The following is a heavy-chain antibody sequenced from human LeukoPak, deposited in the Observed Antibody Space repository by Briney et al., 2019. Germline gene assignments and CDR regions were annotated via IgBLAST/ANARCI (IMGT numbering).Heavy chain of an antibody. J-gene: IGHJ5*02. Sequence: SETLSLTCTVSGGSVSSGSYYWRWIRQPPGKGLEWIGYIYYSGSTNYNPSLKSRVTISVDTSKNQFSLKLSSVTPADTAVYYCARVRYDSSGYYPSWFDPWGQGTLVTVSS. V-gene: IGHV4-61*01. CDR3: ARVRYDSSGYYPSWFDP. CDR2: IYYSGST. D-gene: IGHD3-22*01. CDR1: GGSVSSGSYY.